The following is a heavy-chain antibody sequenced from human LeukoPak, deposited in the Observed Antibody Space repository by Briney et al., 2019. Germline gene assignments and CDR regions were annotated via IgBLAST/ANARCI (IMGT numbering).Heavy chain of an antibody. J-gene: IGHJ4*02. V-gene: IGHV1-2*02. CDR2: INPNSGGT. D-gene: IGHD3-3*01. CDR1: GYTFTGYY. CDR3: ARSYFLGVVGGYYFDY. Sequence: ASVKVSCKASGYTFTGYYMHWVRQAPGQGLEWMGLINPNSGGTNYAQEFQGRVTMTRDTSISTAYMELSRLRSDDTAVYYCARSYFLGVVGGYYFDYWGQGTLVTVSS.